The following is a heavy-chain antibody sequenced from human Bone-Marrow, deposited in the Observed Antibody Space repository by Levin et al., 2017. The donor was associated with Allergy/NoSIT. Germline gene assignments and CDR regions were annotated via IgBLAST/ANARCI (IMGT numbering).Heavy chain of an antibody. CDR3: ARTARNTSCYAGYWFDP. D-gene: IGHD2-2*01. V-gene: IGHV3-48*03. Sequence: PGGSLRLSCAASGFTFSSYEMNWVRQAPGKGLEWVSYISSSGSTIYYADSVKGRFTISRDNAKNSLYLQMNSLRAEDTAVYYCARTARNTSCYAGYWFDPWGQGTLVTVSS. CDR2: ISSSGSTI. J-gene: IGHJ5*02. CDR1: GFTFSSYE.